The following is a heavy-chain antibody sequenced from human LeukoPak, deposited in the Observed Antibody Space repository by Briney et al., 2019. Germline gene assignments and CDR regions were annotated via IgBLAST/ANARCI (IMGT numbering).Heavy chain of an antibody. Sequence: PSETLSLTCTVSGGFINSYYWSWIRQPAGKGLEWTGRVYTSGITNHNPSLKSRITMSVDTSKNQFSLKLTSVTAADTAVYYCARHNGFDRGYYYYMDVWGKGTTVTVSS. D-gene: IGHD3-9*01. J-gene: IGHJ6*03. CDR1: GGFINSYY. CDR3: ARHNGFDRGYYYYMDV. CDR2: VYTSGIT. V-gene: IGHV4-4*07.